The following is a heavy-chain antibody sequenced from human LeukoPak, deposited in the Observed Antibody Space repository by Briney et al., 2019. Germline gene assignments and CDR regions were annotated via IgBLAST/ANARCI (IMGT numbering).Heavy chain of an antibody. CDR2: IYTSGST. J-gene: IGHJ6*02. CDR1: GGSISSGSYY. V-gene: IGHV4-61*02. D-gene: IGHD3-22*01. CDR3: AGSKYYYDSSGYKTGYYYYGMDV. Sequence: PSETLSLTCTVSGGSISSGSYYWSWIRQPAGKGLEWIGRIYTSGSTNYNPSLKSRVTISVDTSKNQFSLKLSSVTAADTAVYYCAGSKYYYDSSGYKTGYYYYGMDVWDQGTTVTVSS.